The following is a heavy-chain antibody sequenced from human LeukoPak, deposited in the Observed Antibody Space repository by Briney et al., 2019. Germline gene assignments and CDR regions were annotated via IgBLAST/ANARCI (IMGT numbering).Heavy chain of an antibody. CDR1: GYTFTSYY. CDR2: INPSGGST. CDR3: ARETQVLRFFPGGYYYYMDV. D-gene: IGHD3-3*01. J-gene: IGHJ6*03. Sequence: ASVKVSFKASGYTFTSYYMHWVRQAPGQGLEWMGIINPSGGSTSYAQKFQGRVTMTRDTPTSTVYMELSSLRSEDTAVYYCARETQVLRFFPGGYYYYMDVWGKGTTVTVSS. V-gene: IGHV1-46*01.